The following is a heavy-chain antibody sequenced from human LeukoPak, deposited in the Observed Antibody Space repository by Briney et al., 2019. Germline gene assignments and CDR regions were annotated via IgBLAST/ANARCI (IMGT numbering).Heavy chain of an antibody. D-gene: IGHD3-22*01. V-gene: IGHV3-23*01. Sequence: GGSLRLSCAASGFTLSSYAMSWVRQAPGKGLEWVSAISGSGGSTYYADSVKGRFTISRDNSKNTLYLQMNSLRAEDTAVYYCAKSAVNYYDSSGPARNYFDYWGQGTLVTVSS. CDR3: AKSAVNYYDSSGPARNYFDY. J-gene: IGHJ4*02. CDR1: GFTLSSYA. CDR2: ISGSGGST.